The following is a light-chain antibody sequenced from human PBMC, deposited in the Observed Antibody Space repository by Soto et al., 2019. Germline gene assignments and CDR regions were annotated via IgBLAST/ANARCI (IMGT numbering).Light chain of an antibody. Sequence: QSALTQPPSASGTPGQRVTISCSGSSSNIGSNYVYWYQQLPGTAPKLLIYRNNQRPSGVPDRFSGSKSGTSAPLAISGLRSEDEADYYCAAWDDSLSGYVFGTGTKVPS. V-gene: IGLV1-47*01. CDR2: RNN. CDR1: SSNIGSNY. J-gene: IGLJ1*01. CDR3: AAWDDSLSGYV.